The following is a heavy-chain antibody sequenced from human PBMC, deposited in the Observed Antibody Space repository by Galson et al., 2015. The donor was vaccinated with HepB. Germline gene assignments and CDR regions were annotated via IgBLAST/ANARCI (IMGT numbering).Heavy chain of an antibody. CDR1: GFTFNGYG. CDR3: AKVHTSNYKYGMDV. J-gene: IGHJ6*02. CDR2: IRYDGRNK. Sequence: SLRLSCAASGFTFNGYGMQWVRQAPGKGLEWVAFIRYDGRNKDYADSVKGRFTISRDNSKDTLYLQMHSLRTEDTAIYHCAKVHTSNYKYGMDVWGQGTTVSVSS. V-gene: IGHV3-30*02.